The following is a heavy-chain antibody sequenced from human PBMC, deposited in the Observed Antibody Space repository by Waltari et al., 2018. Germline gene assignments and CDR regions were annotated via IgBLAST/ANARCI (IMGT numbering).Heavy chain of an antibody. D-gene: IGHD3-9*01. CDR1: GFHFQTFE. CDR2: ISNSGSKT. V-gene: IGHV3-48*03. CDR3: AREYYGLLAGYYLDF. Sequence: EVQLVESGGDLVQPGGSLRLSFSVSGFHFQTFEVNWVRQAPGRGLEWISYISNSGSKTEYADSVRGRFTVSRDNAKSSLYLEMNSLRAEDTAIYYCAREYYGLLAGYYLDFWGQGTLVTVSS. J-gene: IGHJ4*02.